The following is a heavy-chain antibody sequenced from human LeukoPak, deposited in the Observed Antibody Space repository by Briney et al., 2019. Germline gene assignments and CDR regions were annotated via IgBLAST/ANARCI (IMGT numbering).Heavy chain of an antibody. J-gene: IGHJ4*02. CDR1: GYTFTSYA. D-gene: IGHD3-10*01. Sequence: RASVTVSCKASGYTFTSYAMNWVRQAPGQGLEWMGWINTNTGNPTYAQGFTGRFVFSLDTSVSTAYLQISSLKAEDTAVYYCARDLKRERGVIITPDYWGQGTLVTVSS. CDR3: ARDLKRERGVIITPDY. CDR2: INTNTGNP. V-gene: IGHV7-4-1*02.